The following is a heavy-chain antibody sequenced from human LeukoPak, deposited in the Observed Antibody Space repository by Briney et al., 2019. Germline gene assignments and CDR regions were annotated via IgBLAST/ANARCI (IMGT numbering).Heavy chain of an antibody. CDR2: IYYSGST. D-gene: IGHD6-19*01. CDR1: GGSISSYY. J-gene: IGHJ6*02. V-gene: IGHV4-59*12. CDR3: ARELSSGWYRGLMDV. Sequence: SETLSLTCTVSGGSISSYYWSWIRQPPGKGLEWIGYIYYSGSTNYNPSLKSRVTISVDTSKNQFALKLSSVAAADTAVYYCARELSSGWYRGLMDVWGQGTTVTVSS.